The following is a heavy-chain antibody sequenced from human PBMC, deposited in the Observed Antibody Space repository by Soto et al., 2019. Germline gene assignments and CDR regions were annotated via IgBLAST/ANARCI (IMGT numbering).Heavy chain of an antibody. CDR1: GFSFGGYW. CDR3: ARDVAPGYFDY. J-gene: IGHJ4*02. D-gene: IGHD2-21*01. V-gene: IGHV3-74*01. Sequence: EVQLVESGGGLVKPGGSLRLSFVASGFSFGGYWRNWVRQTPGKGLMWVSRINNDGSGTADADSVRGRFTISRDNAKNTLYLQLNSLRAEDTAVYYCARDVAPGYFDYWGQGTPVTVSS. CDR2: INNDGSGT.